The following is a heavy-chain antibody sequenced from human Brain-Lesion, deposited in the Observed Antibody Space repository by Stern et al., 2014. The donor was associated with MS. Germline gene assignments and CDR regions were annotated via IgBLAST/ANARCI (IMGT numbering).Heavy chain of an antibody. V-gene: IGHV3-9*01. CDR2: IIWNSVSI. J-gene: IGHJ4*02. Sequence: VQLVQSGGDLVKPGRSLRLSCAAFGFTFDDYAIHWVRQAPGKGLEWVAGIIWNSVSIGYADSVKGRFTTSRDNAYSSLYLQMNSLRPEDTALYYCSREITGSSAYFAYWGQGTLVTVSS. CDR1: GFTFDDYA. CDR3: SREITGSSAYFAY. D-gene: IGHD1-14*01.